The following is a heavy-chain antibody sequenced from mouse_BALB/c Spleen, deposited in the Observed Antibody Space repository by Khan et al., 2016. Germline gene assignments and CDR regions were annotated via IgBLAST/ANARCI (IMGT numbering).Heavy chain of an antibody. D-gene: IGHD1-1*01. CDR1: GFTFSSYA. V-gene: IGHV5-6-5*01. CDR2: ISSGGNT. CDR3: TRVVTTVVDYFDY. Sequence: EVELVESGGGLVKPGGSLKLSCAASGFTFSSYAMSWVRQTPEKRLEWVASISSGGNTFYPDSLKGRFTISRDNARNILYLQMSSLRSEDTAMYYCTRVVTTVVDYFDYWGQGTTLTVSS. J-gene: IGHJ2*01.